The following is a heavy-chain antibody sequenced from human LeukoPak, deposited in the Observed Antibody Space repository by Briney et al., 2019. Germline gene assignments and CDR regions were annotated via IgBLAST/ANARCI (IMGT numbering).Heavy chain of an antibody. D-gene: IGHD6-13*01. V-gene: IGHV4-59*08. CDR1: GGSISTYY. CDR3: ARLHSSSWYYFDY. CDR2: IYYSGST. J-gene: IGHJ4*02. Sequence: SETLSLTCTASGGSISTYYWSWIRQPPGKGLEWIGHIYYSGSTNYNPSLKSRVTISVDTSKNQFSLKLSSVTAADTAVYYCARLHSSSWYYFDYWGQGTLVTVSS.